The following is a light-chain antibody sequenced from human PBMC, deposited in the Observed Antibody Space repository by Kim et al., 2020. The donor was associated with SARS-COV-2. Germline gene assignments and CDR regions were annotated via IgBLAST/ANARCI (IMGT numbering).Light chain of an antibody. V-gene: IGLV2-8*01. J-gene: IGLJ2*01. CDR1: SSDVGYYNY. CDR3: SSYGGNNNLL. Sequence: GQSVTIACTGTSSDVGYYNYVSWDQQHPGKAPKLLIYEVTKRPSGVPDRFSGSKSGNTASLTVSGLQAEDEADYYCSSYGGNNNLLFGGGTKLTVL. CDR2: EVT.